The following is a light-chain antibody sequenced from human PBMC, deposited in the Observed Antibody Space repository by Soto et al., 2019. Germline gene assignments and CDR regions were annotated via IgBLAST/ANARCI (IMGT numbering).Light chain of an antibody. CDR2: LEGSGSY. CDR3: ETWDTNTWV. CDR1: SGHSSYI. J-gene: IGLJ3*02. Sequence: QPVLTQSSSASASLGSSVKLTCTLSSGHSSYIIAWHQQQPGKAPRYLMKLEGSGSYNKGSGVPDRFSGSSSGADRYLTISNLQFEAEADYYCETWDTNTWVFGGGTKVTVL. V-gene: IGLV4-60*02.